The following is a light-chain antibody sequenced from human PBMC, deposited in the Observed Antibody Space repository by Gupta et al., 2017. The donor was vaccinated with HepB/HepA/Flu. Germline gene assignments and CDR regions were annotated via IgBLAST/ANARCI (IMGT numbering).Light chain of an antibody. CDR1: SPDIGSIY. CDR3: AAWDDSLSSWV. V-gene: IGLV1-47*01. Sequence: SLLTQPPPASGTPGRGSTISCSGSSPDIGSIYVYWYQQLPGTAPNLLIYRTNQRRSGVPDRFSGSKSGTSASLAISGLRSEDEADYYCAAWDDSLSSWVFGGGTKLIVL. J-gene: IGLJ3*02. CDR2: RTN.